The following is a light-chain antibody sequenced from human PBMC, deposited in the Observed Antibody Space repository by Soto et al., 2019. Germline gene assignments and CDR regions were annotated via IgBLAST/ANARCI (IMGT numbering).Light chain of an antibody. V-gene: IGLV2-14*03. Sequence: QSALTQPASVSGSPGQSITISCTGTSSDVGGYNYVSWYQHHPGKAHKLMIFDVSNRPSGVSNRFSGSKSGNTASLTISGFQLEAEAYYYYSSHTTSKTPQIALGTGTKVSVL. CDR3: SSHTTSKTPQIA. CDR2: DVS. CDR1: SSDVGGYNY. J-gene: IGLJ1*01.